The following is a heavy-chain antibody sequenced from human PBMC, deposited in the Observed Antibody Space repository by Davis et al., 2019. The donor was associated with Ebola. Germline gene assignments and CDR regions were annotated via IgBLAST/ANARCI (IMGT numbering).Heavy chain of an antibody. CDR1: GGSFSGYY. V-gene: IGHV4-34*01. CDR2: INHSGST. D-gene: IGHD7-27*01. Sequence: SETLSLTCAVYGGSFSGYYWSWIRQPPGKGLEWIGEINHSGSTNYNPSLKSRVTISVDTSKNQFSLKLSSVTAADPAVYYCARGLGLWGQGTLVTASS. J-gene: IGHJ4*02. CDR3: ARGLGL.